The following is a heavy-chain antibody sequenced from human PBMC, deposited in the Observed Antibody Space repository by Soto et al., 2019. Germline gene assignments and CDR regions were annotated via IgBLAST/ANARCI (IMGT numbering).Heavy chain of an antibody. D-gene: IGHD3-3*01. CDR3: ARVRDWFDP. J-gene: IGHJ5*02. CDR1: GYSISSGYY. Sequence: SETLSLTCAVSGYSISSGYYWGWIRQPPGKGLEWIGSIYHSGSTYYNPSLKSRVTISVDTSKNQFSLRLTSVTAADTAVYYCARVRDWFDPWGQGTLVTVSS. CDR2: IYHSGST. V-gene: IGHV4-38-2*01.